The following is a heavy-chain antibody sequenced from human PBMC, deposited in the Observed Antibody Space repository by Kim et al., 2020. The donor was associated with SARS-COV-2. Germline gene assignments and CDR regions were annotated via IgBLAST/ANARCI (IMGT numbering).Heavy chain of an antibody. J-gene: IGHJ4*02. CDR3: TKGTSGAWPFDY. CDR2: IGITGGNT. Sequence: GGSLRLSCEASGFTFTSYAMTWVRQAPGKGLEWVASIGITGGNTYYADSVKGRFTISRDNSRDTLFLHMNSLRAEDTAVYYCTKGTSGAWPFDYWGQGTLVTVSS. CDR1: GFTFTSYA. V-gene: IGHV3-23*01. D-gene: IGHD2-2*01.